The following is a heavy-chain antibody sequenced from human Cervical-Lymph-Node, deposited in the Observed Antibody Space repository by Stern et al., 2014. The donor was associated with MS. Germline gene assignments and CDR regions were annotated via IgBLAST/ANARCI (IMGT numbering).Heavy chain of an antibody. Sequence: QVQLQESGPGLVKPSQTLSLTCTVSGDSINSGSFYWSWIRQPAGKGLEWIGRIWPSGSAFYFPSLKSRAAISMDTSKNQFSLKLPSVTAADTAIYFCASGYRFFDYWGQGILVTVSS. CDR2: IWPSGSA. D-gene: IGHD5-18*01. CDR1: GDSINSGSFY. CDR3: ASGYRFFDY. J-gene: IGHJ4*02. V-gene: IGHV4-61*02.